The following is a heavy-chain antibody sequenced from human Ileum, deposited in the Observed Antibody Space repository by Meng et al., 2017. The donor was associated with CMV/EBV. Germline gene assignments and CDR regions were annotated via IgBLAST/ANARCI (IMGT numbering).Heavy chain of an antibody. V-gene: IGHV3-20*04. J-gene: IGHJ3*02. CDR3: ARDQGLENADDAYDI. Sequence: GESLKISCAASGFTFDDYGMSWVRQAPGKGLEWVSGINWNGGSTGYADSVKGRFTSSRDNAKNSLYLQRNSLRDEDTALYYCARDQGLENADDAYDICGQAI. CDR2: INWNGGST. CDR1: GFTFDDYG. D-gene: IGHD3/OR15-3a*01.